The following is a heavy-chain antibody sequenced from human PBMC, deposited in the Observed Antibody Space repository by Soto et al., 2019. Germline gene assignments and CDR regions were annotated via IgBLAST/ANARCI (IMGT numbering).Heavy chain of an antibody. J-gene: IGHJ6*03. CDR3: ARVNYGDYYYYMDV. V-gene: IGHV3-7*01. Sequence: RLSCGVSGFSFNTYWMSWVRQAPGKGLEWEDNTKQEGSKKSNVKSEKGRYTTSKDKAKNSLYLQMNNLRAEDTAVYYCARVNYGDYYYYMDVWGKGTTVTVSS. D-gene: IGHD4-17*01. CDR1: GFSFNTYW. CDR2: TKQEGSKK.